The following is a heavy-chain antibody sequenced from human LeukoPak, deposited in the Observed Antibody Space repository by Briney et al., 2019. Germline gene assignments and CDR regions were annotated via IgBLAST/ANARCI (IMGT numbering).Heavy chain of an antibody. D-gene: IGHD3-10*01. CDR3: ARVGTYGSGSPPDY. V-gene: IGHV4-34*01. CDR2: INHSGST. J-gene: IGHJ4*02. CDR1: GESFSGYY. Sequence: SSETPSLTCAVYGESFSGYYWSWIRQPPGKGLEWIGEINHSGSTNYNPSLKSRVTISVDTSKNQFSLKLSSVTAADTAVYYCARVGTYGSGSPPDYWGQGTLVAVSS.